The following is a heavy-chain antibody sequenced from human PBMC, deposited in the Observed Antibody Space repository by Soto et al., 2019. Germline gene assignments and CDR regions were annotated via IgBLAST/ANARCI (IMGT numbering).Heavy chain of an antibody. J-gene: IGHJ4*02. V-gene: IGHV3-23*01. Sequence: EVQLLESGGGLVQPGGSLRLSCAASGFTFSSYAMSWVRQAPGKGLEWVSAISGSGGSTYYADSVKGRFTISRDNSKNTLYLQMNSLRAEDTAVYYCATPYCTNGVCQGYYFDYWGQGTLVTVSS. CDR1: GFTFSSYA. CDR3: ATPYCTNGVCQGYYFDY. D-gene: IGHD2-8*01. CDR2: ISGSGGST.